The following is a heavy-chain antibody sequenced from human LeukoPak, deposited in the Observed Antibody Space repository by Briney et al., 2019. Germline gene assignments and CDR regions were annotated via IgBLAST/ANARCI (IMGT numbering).Heavy chain of an antibody. D-gene: IGHD6-13*01. Sequence: SETLSLTCTVSGYSISSGYYWGWIRRPPGKGLEWIGIINHSGSTNYNPSLKSRVTISVDTSQNQFSLRLSSVTAADTAVYYCARGRYVTTRGGAAAGFLDYWSQGTLVTVST. J-gene: IGHJ4*02. V-gene: IGHV4-38-2*02. CDR3: ARGRYVTTRGGAAAGFLDY. CDR1: GYSISSGYY. CDR2: INHSGST.